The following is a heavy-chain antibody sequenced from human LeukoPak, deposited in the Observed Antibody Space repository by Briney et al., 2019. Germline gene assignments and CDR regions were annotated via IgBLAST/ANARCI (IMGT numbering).Heavy chain of an antibody. CDR2: INHSGST. D-gene: IGHD3-10*01. CDR3: ARLGYYYGSGKGDRNWFDP. Sequence: SETLSLTCAVYGGSFRGYYWIWIRQPPGKGLERIGEINHSGSTNYNPSLKRRVTISVDTSKNQFSLKLSSVTAADTAVYYCARLGYYYGSGKGDRNWFDPWGQGTLVTVSS. CDR1: GGSFRGYY. J-gene: IGHJ5*02. V-gene: IGHV4-34*01.